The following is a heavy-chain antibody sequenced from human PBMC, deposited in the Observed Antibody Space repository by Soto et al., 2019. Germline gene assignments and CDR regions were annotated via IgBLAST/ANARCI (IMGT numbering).Heavy chain of an antibody. J-gene: IGHJ4*02. CDR2: ISFDGSNK. CDR1: GFTLSSYG. CDR3: AKGVQPWLGVADY. Sequence: QVQLVESGGGVVQPGRSLRLSCAASGFTLSSYGMHWVRQAPGKGLEWVAIISFDGSNKYYADSVKGGFTISRDNAKNTLYLQMNSLRAEDTAVYYCAKGVQPWLGVADYWGQGTLVTVSS. V-gene: IGHV3-30*18. D-gene: IGHD5-12*01.